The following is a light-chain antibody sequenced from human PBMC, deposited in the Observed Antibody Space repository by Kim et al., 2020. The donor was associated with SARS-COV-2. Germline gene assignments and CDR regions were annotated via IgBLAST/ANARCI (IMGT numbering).Light chain of an antibody. CDR3: QQYYSHPLT. J-gene: IGKJ4*01. Sequence: ASVGDRLTLNCRASQDISNSLAWYHQKPGNAPKLLLSATSTLERGVPSRFSGSGSGTTYTLTISNLQPEDFATYYCQQYYSHPLTFGGGTKVDIK. CDR1: QDISNS. CDR2: ATS. V-gene: IGKV1-NL1*01.